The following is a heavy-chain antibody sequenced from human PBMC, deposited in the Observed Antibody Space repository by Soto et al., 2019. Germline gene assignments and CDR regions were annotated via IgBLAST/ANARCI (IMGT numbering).Heavy chain of an antibody. D-gene: IGHD5-12*01. Sequence: SETLSLTCTVSGGSISSYYWSWIRQPPGKGLEWIGYIYYSGSTNYNPSLKSRVTISVDTSKNQFSLKLSSVTAADTAVYYCARGFGYGVDYWGQGTLVTVSS. CDR3: ARGFGYGVDY. J-gene: IGHJ4*02. CDR2: IYYSGST. V-gene: IGHV4-59*08. CDR1: GGSISSYY.